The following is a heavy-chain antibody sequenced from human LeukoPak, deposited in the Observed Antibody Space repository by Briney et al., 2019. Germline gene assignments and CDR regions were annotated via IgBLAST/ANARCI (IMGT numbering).Heavy chain of an antibody. CDR2: ISSSSSYI. J-gene: IGHJ4*02. V-gene: IGHV3-21*01. CDR1: GFTFSSYS. D-gene: IGHD6-19*01. Sequence: GGSLRLSCAASGFTFSSYSMNWVRQAPGKGLEWVSSISSSSSYIYYADSVKGRLTISRDNAKNSLYLQMNSLRAEDTAVYYCAGSRGIAVGGYWGQGTLVTVSP. CDR3: AGSRGIAVGGY.